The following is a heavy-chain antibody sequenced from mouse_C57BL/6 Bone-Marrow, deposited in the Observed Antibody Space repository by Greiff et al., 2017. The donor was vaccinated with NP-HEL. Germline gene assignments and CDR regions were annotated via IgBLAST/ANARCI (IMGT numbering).Heavy chain of an antibody. CDR1: GFTFSDYY. J-gene: IGHJ2*01. D-gene: IGHD2-3*01. CDR2: ISNGGGST. V-gene: IGHV5-12*01. CDR3: ARRGRWLLLDY. Sequence: EVHLVESGGGLVQPGGSLKLSCAASGFTFSDYYMYWVRQTPEKRLEWVAYISNGGGSTYYPDTVKGRFTISRDNAKNTLYLQMSRLKSEDTAMYYCARRGRWLLLDYWGQGTTLTVSS.